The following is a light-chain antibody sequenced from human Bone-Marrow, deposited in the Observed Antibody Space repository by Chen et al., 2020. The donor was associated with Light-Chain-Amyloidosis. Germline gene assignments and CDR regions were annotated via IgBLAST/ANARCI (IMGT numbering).Light chain of an antibody. J-gene: IGKJ1*01. V-gene: IGKV3-20*01. CDR3: QQYGNSPWT. CDR1: QSVSNY. Sequence: EIVLTQSPATLSLSPGARATLSCRASQSVSNYLAWYQQKPGQAPRLLIYAASRRATGIPDVFSGSGSGTDFTLTISRLEPEDFAVYYCQQYGNSPWTFGQGTKVEIK. CDR2: AAS.